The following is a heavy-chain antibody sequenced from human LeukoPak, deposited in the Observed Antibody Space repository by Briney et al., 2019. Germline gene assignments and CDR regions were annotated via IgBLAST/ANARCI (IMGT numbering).Heavy chain of an antibody. CDR2: INPNSGGT. Sequence: GASVKVSCKAPGYDFIGYYMHWVRQAPGQGLEWMGWINPNSGGTNYAQKFQGRVTMTRDTSISTAYMELSRLRSDDTAVYYCARVPRSLGSNTLLEWDNTAGWYYFDYWGQGTLVTVSS. CDR1: GYDFIGYY. D-gene: IGHD3-3*01. CDR3: ARVPRSLGSNTLLEWDNTAGWYYFDY. J-gene: IGHJ4*02. V-gene: IGHV1-2*02.